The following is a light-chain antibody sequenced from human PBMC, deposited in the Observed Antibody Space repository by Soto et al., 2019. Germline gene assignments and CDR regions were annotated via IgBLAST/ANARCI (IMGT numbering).Light chain of an antibody. CDR2: AAS. J-gene: IGKJ3*01. Sequence: DIQMTQSPTSLSASVGDRVTITCRASQGIRNFVAWYQQKPGKAPKLLIYAASTFQSGVPSRFSGSGSGTDFTLTINSLQPEDVATYSCQKYSSVPVFGPGTKVEI. CDR1: QGIRNF. V-gene: IGKV1-27*01. CDR3: QKYSSVPV.